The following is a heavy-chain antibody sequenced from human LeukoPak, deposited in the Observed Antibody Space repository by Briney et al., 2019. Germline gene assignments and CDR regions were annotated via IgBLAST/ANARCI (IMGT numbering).Heavy chain of an antibody. CDR3: ARVRFVVWERVGAFNV. J-gene: IGHJ3*01. CDR2: ISSSSTI. Sequence: GGFLRLSCAASGFTFSSYSTNWVRQAPGKGLEWVSYISSSSTIYYADSVRGGFTIARDNGKNSLYLQMNSLRDEDTAVYYCARVRFVVWERVGAFNVWGQGTMVTVSS. CDR1: GFTFSSYS. V-gene: IGHV3-48*02. D-gene: IGHD1-26*01.